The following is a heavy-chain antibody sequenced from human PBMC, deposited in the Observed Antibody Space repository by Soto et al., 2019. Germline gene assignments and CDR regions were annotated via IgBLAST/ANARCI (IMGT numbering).Heavy chain of an antibody. J-gene: IGHJ6*02. CDR1: GFTVSSNY. CDR2: IYSGGST. Sequence: GGSLRLSCAASGFTVSSNYMSWVRQAPGKGLEWVSVIYSGGSTYYADSVKGRFTTSRDNSKNTLYLQMNSLRAEDTAVYYCARDFPRGGFWSGYRYDYYYGIDVWGQGTTVTVSS. CDR3: ARDFPRGGFWSGYRYDYYYGIDV. D-gene: IGHD3-3*01. V-gene: IGHV3-53*01.